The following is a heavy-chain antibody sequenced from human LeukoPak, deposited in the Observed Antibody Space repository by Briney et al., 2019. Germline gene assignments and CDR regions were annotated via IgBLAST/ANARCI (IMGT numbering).Heavy chain of an antibody. CDR2: ISGGGGST. V-gene: IGHV3-23*01. Sequence: GGSLRLSCAASGFTFSSYAMSWVRQAPGKGLEWVSAISGGGGSTYYADSVKGRFTISRDNSKNTLYLQMNSPRAEDTAVYYCAKGMGGSGSYCYFDYWGQGTLVTVSS. D-gene: IGHD3-10*01. J-gene: IGHJ4*02. CDR3: AKGMGGSGSYCYFDY. CDR1: GFTFSSYA.